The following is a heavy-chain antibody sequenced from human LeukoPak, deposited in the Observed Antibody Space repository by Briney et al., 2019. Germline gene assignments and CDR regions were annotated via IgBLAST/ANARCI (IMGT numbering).Heavy chain of an antibody. Sequence: ASVKVSCKASGYTFTSYGISWVRQAPGQGLEWMGWISAYNGNTNYAQKLQGRVTMTTDTSTSTAYMELRSLRSDDTAVYYCARDLGGLAYCGGDCPTHFDYWGQGTLVTVSS. D-gene: IGHD2-21*02. CDR3: ARDLGGLAYCGGDCPTHFDY. CDR1: GYTFTSYG. J-gene: IGHJ4*02. V-gene: IGHV1-18*01. CDR2: ISAYNGNT.